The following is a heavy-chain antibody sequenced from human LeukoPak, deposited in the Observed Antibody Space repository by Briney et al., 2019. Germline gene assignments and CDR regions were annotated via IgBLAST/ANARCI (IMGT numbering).Heavy chain of an antibody. D-gene: IGHD6-6*01. Sequence: SETLSLTCAVYGGSFSGYYWSWIRQPPGQGLEWIGEINHSGSTNYNPSLKRRVTISVDTSKNQFSLKLSSVTAADTAVYYCARYSIAARRGFDYWGQGTLVTVSS. CDR2: INHSGST. CDR1: GGSFSGYY. CDR3: ARYSIAARRGFDY. J-gene: IGHJ4*02. V-gene: IGHV4-34*01.